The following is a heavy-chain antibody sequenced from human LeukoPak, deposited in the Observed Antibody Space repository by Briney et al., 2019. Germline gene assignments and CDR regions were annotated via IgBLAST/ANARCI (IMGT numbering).Heavy chain of an antibody. CDR2: IIPIFGTA. J-gene: IGHJ4*02. CDR1: GGTFSIYA. CDR3: ARALGQYYDSSARYFDY. V-gene: IGHV1-69*01. Sequence: GASVKVSCKASGGTFSIYAISWVRQAPGQGLEWMGGIIPIFGTANYAQKFQGRVTITADESTSTAYMELSSLRSEDTAVYYCARALGQYYDSSARYFDYWGQGTLVTVSS. D-gene: IGHD3-22*01.